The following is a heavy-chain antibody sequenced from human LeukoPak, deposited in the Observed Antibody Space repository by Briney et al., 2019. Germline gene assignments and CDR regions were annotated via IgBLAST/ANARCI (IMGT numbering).Heavy chain of an antibody. V-gene: IGHV4-39*07. D-gene: IGHD3-10*01. CDR1: GGSISSSSYY. Sequence: SETLSLTCTVSGGSISSSSYYWGWIRQPPGKGLEWIGSIYYSGSTKYNPSLKSRLTISVDTSKNQFSLKLSSVTAADTAVYFCARVPTGSYSIDYWGQGTLVTVSS. J-gene: IGHJ4*02. CDR2: IYYSGST. CDR3: ARVPTGSYSIDY.